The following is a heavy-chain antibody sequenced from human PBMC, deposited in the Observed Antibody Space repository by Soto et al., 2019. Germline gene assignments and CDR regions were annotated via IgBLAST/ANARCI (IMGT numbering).Heavy chain of an antibody. D-gene: IGHD5-18*01. J-gene: IGHJ4*02. V-gene: IGHV1-69*13. CDR1: GGTFSSYA. Sequence: VASVEVACKXSGGTFSSYAISWVRQAPGQGLEWMGGIIPIFGTANYAQKFQGRVTITADESTSTAYMELSSLRSEDTAVYYCARQDTAMVFIGYWGQGTLVTVSS. CDR3: ARQDTAMVFIGY. CDR2: IIPIFGTA.